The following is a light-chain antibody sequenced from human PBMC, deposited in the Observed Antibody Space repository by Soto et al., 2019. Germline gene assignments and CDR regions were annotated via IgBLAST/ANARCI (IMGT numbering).Light chain of an antibody. J-gene: IGLJ2*01. CDR2: DVT. V-gene: IGLV2-11*01. CDR3: CSYAGNYTLL. CDR1: RRDVGIYNY. Sequence: QSALTQPRSVSGSPGQSVTVSCTGTRRDVGIYNYVSWYQQRPGTATKVMIYDVTKRPSGVPDRFSGTKSANTASLTISGLHADDEAEYYCCSYAGNYTLLFCGGTKVTV.